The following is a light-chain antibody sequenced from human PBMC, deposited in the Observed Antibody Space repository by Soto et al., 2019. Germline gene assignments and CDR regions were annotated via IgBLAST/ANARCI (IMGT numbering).Light chain of an antibody. CDR1: QSVSTY. CDR2: AAS. V-gene: IGKV1-39*01. J-gene: IGKJ1*01. Sequence: DIQITQRPWWLSASLGCRFTIACRASQSVSTYLNWYQQKAGLAPKLLIYAASSLQSGVPSRFSGSGSGTDFTLTISSLQPEDFATYYCQQTYSTPPTFGQGTKVDIK. CDR3: QQTYSTPPT.